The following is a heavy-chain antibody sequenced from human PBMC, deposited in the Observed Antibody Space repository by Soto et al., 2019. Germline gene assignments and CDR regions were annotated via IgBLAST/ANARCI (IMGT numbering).Heavy chain of an antibody. Sequence: TLSLTCTVSGGSISSGGYYWSWIRQHPGKGLEWIGYIYYSGSTYYNPSLKRRVTISVDTSKSQFSLKLSSVTAADTAVYYCAKSFGVTVAGSFDHLGQGNLVTVYS. V-gene: IGHV4-31*03. D-gene: IGHD6-13*01. J-gene: IGHJ4*02. CDR1: GGSISSGGYY. CDR3: AKSFGVTVAGSFDH. CDR2: IYYSGST.